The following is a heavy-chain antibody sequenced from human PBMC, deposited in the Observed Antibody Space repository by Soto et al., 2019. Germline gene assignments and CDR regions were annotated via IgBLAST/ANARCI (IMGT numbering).Heavy chain of an antibody. V-gene: IGHV3-23*01. CDR1: AFTFRSYA. J-gene: IGHJ3*02. Sequence: EEQLLESGGGLVRPGGSLRLSCAASAFTFRSYAMSWVRQAPGKGLEWVSAITASADTTYYADSVKGRFTISRDNSKNTMYLRTTSLRAEDTGVYYCAEVRPLRDCTSTSCLGAFEIWGQGTMVTVS. CDR2: ITASADTT. CDR3: AEVRPLRDCTSTSCLGAFEI. D-gene: IGHD2-2*01.